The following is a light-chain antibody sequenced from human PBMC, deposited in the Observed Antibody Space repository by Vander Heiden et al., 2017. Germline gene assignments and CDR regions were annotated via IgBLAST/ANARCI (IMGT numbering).Light chain of an antibody. Sequence: QSVLTQPPSASGTPGQTVTISCSGGRSNIGNNTVNWYQQVPGRAPQLLIYSNTQRPSGVPDRFSGSKSGTSASLAISGLLNEDEADYYCATWDDRLTACVFGTGTKVTVL. CDR1: RSNIGNNT. V-gene: IGLV1-44*01. CDR2: SNT. CDR3: ATWDDRLTACV. J-gene: IGLJ1*01.